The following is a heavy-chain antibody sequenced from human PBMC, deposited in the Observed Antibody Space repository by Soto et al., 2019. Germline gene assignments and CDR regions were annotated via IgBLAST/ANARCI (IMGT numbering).Heavy chain of an antibody. Sequence: GGSLRLSCAASGFTVSSNYMSWVRQAPGKGLEWVSVIYSGGSTYYADSVKGRFTISRHNSKNTLYLQMNSLRAEDTAVYYCAKVYDSSGYYYWYYYYGMDVRAQRTTVTGSS. V-gene: IGHV3-53*04. D-gene: IGHD3-22*01. CDR1: GFTVSSNY. CDR2: IYSGGST. J-gene: IGHJ6*02. CDR3: AKVYDSSGYYYWYYYYGMDV.